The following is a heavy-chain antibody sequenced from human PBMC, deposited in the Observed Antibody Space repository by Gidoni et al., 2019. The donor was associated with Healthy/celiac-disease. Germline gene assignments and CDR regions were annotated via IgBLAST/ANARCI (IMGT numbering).Heavy chain of an antibody. CDR3: ARERHHYYDSSGYYLDAFDI. CDR1: GFTFSSYS. V-gene: IGHV3-48*02. J-gene: IGHJ3*02. Sequence: EVQLVESGGGLVQPGGSLRLSCAASGFTFSSYSMTWVRQAPGKGLEWVSYISSSSSTIYYADSVKGRFTISRDNAKNSLYLQMNSLRDEDTAVYYCARERHHYYDSSGYYLDAFDIWGQGTMVTVSS. CDR2: ISSSSSTI. D-gene: IGHD3-22*01.